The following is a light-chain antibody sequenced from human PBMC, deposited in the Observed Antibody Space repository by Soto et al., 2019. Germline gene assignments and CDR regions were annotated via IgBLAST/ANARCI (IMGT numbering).Light chain of an antibody. CDR2: ENN. CDR3: GTWDSSLSAGV. Sequence: QSVLTQPPSISAAPGQTVTISCSGSTSNIGNNYVSWYQQLPGTAPKLLIYENNKRPSGIPDRFSSSKPGTSATLGITGLQTGDEADYYCGTWDSSLSAGVFGGGTKLTVL. J-gene: IGLJ3*02. CDR1: TSNIGNNY. V-gene: IGLV1-51*02.